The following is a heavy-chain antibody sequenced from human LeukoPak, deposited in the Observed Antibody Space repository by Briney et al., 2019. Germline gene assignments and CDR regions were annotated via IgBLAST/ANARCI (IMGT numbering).Heavy chain of an antibody. V-gene: IGHV4-4*07. J-gene: IGHJ4*02. CDR3: ARVRNYYDSSGYLDLFDY. D-gene: IGHD3-22*01. CDR2: IYTSGST. CDR1: DASITNYY. Sequence: SETLSLTCTVSDASITNYYWGWIRQPAGKGLEWIGRIYTSGSTDYNPSLRSRLTISVDTSKNQFSLKLSSVTAADTAVYYCARVRNYYDSSGYLDLFDYWGQGTLVTVSS.